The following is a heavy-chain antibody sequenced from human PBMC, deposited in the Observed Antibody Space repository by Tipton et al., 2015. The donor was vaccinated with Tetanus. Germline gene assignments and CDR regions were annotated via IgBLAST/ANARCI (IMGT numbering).Heavy chain of an antibody. Sequence: SLRLSCAASGFTFSSYAMSWVRQAPGKGLEWVSAISGSGGSTYYADSVKGRFTISRDNSKNTLYLQMNSLRAEDTAVYYCAKDHGPSDYGDYMNYYGMDVWGQGTPVTVSS. D-gene: IGHD4-17*01. J-gene: IGHJ6*02. CDR1: GFTFSSYA. CDR2: ISGSGGST. V-gene: IGHV3-23*01. CDR3: AKDHGPSDYGDYMNYYGMDV.